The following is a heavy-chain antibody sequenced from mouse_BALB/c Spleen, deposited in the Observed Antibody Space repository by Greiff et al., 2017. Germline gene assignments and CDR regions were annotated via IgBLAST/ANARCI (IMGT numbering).Heavy chain of an antibody. V-gene: IGHV5-17*02. Sequence: EVQVVESGGGLVQPGGSRKLSCAASGFTFSSFGMHWVRQAPEKGLEWVAYISSGSSTIYYADTVKGRFTISRDNPKNTLFLQMTSLRSEDTAMYYCARSDEDYAMDYWGQGTSVTVSS. CDR2: ISSGSSTI. J-gene: IGHJ4*01. CDR1: GFTFSSFG. CDR3: ARSDEDYAMDY.